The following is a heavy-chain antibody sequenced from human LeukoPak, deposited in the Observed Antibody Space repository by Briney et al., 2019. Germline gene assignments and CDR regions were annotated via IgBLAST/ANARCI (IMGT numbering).Heavy chain of an antibody. CDR1: GFTFSSYA. Sequence: PGGSLRLSCAASGFTFSSYAMSWVRQAPGKGLEWVSAIKGWFTISRDNSKNTLYLQMNSLRAEDTAVYYCAKGSYGDPPYWYFNLWGRGTLVTVSS. J-gene: IGHJ2*01. V-gene: IGHV3-23*01. CDR3: AKGSYGDPPYWYFNL. CDR2: I. D-gene: IGHD4-17*01.